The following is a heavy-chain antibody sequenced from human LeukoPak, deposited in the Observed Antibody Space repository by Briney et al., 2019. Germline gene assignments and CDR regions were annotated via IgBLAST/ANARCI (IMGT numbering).Heavy chain of an antibody. J-gene: IGHJ4*02. CDR3: AKGGSSWSEMDY. CDR2: ISYDGINK. CDR1: GLTFRSYV. D-gene: IGHD6-13*01. V-gene: IGHV3-30*18. Sequence: PGGSLRLSCAASGLTFRSYVMHWVRQAPGKGLEWVALISYDGINKYYADSVKGRFTISRDNSKNTLYLQMNSLRADDTAVYYCAKGGSSWSEMDYWGQRTLVTVSS.